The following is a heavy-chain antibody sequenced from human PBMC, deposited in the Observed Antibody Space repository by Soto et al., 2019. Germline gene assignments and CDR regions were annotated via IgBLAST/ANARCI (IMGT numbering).Heavy chain of an antibody. J-gene: IGHJ3*02. CDR2: ISYDGSNK. D-gene: IGHD3-3*01. V-gene: IGHV3-30-3*01. Sequence: GGSLRLSCAASGFNFSSYAMHWVRQAPGKGLEWVAVISYDGSNKYYADSVKGRFTISRDNSKSTLYLQMNSLRAEYTAVYYCARDDFWSGFASAFDIWGQGTMVTVSS. CDR3: ARDDFWSGFASAFDI. CDR1: GFNFSSYA.